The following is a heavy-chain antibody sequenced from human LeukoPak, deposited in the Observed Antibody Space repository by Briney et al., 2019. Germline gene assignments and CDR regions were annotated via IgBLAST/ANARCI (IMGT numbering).Heavy chain of an antibody. Sequence: GGSLRLSCAASGFTFSNYGMNWVRQAPGKGLEWVSYISTSGSTIYYADSVKGRFTISRDNAKNSLYLQVNSLRAEDTAVYYCARESSYDQYRIDYWGQGTLVTVSS. J-gene: IGHJ4*02. CDR3: ARESSYDQYRIDY. V-gene: IGHV3-48*03. CDR2: ISTSGSTI. CDR1: GFTFSNYG. D-gene: IGHD3-16*01.